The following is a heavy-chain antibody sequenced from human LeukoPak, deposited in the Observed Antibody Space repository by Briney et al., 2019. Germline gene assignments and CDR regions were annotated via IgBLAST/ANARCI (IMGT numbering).Heavy chain of an antibody. V-gene: IGHV4-61*02. J-gene: IGHJ4*02. Sequence: SETLSLTCTVSGGSISSGGHYWSWIRQPAGKGLEYLGRIFATGSTNYNLSLRSRVTISADTSMNHFSLKLSSVTAADTAVYYCARDQTYSGSGIYTYFDYWGQGILVTVSS. D-gene: IGHD3-10*01. CDR3: ARDQTYSGSGIYTYFDY. CDR2: IFATGST. CDR1: GGSISSGGHY.